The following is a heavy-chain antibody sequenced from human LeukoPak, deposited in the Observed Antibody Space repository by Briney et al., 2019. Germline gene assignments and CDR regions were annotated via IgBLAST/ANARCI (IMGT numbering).Heavy chain of an antibody. CDR3: ARGNWNFFDP. J-gene: IGHJ5*02. CDR2: TYYKSKWYN. V-gene: IGHV6-1*01. Sequence: SQTLSLTCAISGDSVSSKSAAWNWIRQSPSRDLEWLERTYYKSKWYNDYAVSVKSRITINPDTSKNQFSLQLNSVTPEDTAVYYCARGNWNFFDPWGQGTLVTVSS. D-gene: IGHD1-7*01. CDR1: GDSVSSKSAA.